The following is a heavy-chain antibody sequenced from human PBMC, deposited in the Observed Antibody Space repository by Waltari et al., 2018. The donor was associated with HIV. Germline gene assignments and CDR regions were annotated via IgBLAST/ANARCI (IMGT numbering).Heavy chain of an antibody. Sequence: EVQLVESGGGLVKPGGSLSLSCAASGFTFRSFRTNWVSQPPGKGLEGVSSISSSSSYIYYADSVKGRFTISRDNAKNSLYLQMNSLRAEDTAVYYCARGWVYYDSSGYPDWGQEPWSPSPQ. CDR1: GFTFRSFR. V-gene: IGHV3-21*01. D-gene: IGHD3-22*01. J-gene: IGHJ4*01. CDR2: ISSSSSYI. CDR3: ARGWVYYDSSGYPD.